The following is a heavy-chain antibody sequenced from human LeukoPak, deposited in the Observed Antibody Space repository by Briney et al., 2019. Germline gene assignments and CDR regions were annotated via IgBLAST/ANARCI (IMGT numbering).Heavy chain of an antibody. Sequence: SVKVSCKASGGTFSSYAISWVRQAPGQGLEWMGGIIPIFGTANYAQKFQGRVTITADKSTSTAYMELSSLRSEDTAVYYCARHDCSNTSCRIDYWGQGTLVTVSS. CDR1: GGTFSSYA. J-gene: IGHJ4*02. CDR2: IIPIFGTA. V-gene: IGHV1-69*06. D-gene: IGHD2-2*01. CDR3: ARHDCSNTSCRIDY.